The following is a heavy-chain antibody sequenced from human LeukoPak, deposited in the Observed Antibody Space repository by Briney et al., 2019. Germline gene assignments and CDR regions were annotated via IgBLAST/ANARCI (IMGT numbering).Heavy chain of an antibody. Sequence: GGSLRLSCSASGFTFSSYAIHWVRQAPGKGLEYVSAISSNGGSTYYADSVKGRFTISRDNSKNTLYLQMSSLRAEDTAVYYCVKDLYGDYPTYFDYWGQGTLVTVSS. J-gene: IGHJ4*02. CDR3: VKDLYGDYPTYFDY. CDR2: ISSNGGST. D-gene: IGHD4-17*01. V-gene: IGHV3-64D*06. CDR1: GFTFSSYA.